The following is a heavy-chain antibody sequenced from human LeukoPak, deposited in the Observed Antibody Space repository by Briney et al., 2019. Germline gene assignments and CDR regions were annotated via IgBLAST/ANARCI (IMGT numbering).Heavy chain of an antibody. D-gene: IGHD2-21*01. CDR3: AREPYSASSHDAFDI. CDR1: GFTFSRYW. CDR2: ISPDGSTT. J-gene: IGHJ3*02. V-gene: IGHV3-74*03. Sequence: GGSLRLSCAASGFTFSRYWMHWVRQAPGKGLMWVSRISPDGSTTLYADSVKGRFTISRDNAKNTLYLQMNSLRAEDTAVYYCAREPYSASSHDAFDIWGQGTMVTVSS.